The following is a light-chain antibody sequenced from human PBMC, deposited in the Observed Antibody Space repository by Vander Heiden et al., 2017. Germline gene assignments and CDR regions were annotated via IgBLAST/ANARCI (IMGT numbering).Light chain of an antibody. CDR3: RQINHAPVT. CDR2: SGS. Sequence: VITQSPPTLPVIPGEPAAISCRASRSLLHTNGVNYLDCYLQKPGQSPQLLIYSGSQRASGVPDRFSGSGSGTDFTLKISRVEPEDVGLYYCRQINHAPVTFGQGTKVEIK. J-gene: IGKJ1*01. V-gene: IGKV2-28*01. CDR1: RSLLHTNGVNY.